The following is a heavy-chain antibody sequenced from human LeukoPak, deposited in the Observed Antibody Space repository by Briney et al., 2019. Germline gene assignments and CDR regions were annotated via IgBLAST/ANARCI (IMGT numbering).Heavy chain of an antibody. CDR1: GFTFSSYA. Sequence: PGGSLRLSCAASGFTFSSYAMSWVRQAPGKGLEWVSAISGSGGSTYYAGSVKGRFTISRDNSKDTLYLQMNSLRAEDTAVYYCAKLKIAAAGLFDYWGQGTLVTVSS. D-gene: IGHD6-13*01. J-gene: IGHJ4*02. CDR3: AKLKIAAAGLFDY. CDR2: ISGSGGST. V-gene: IGHV3-23*01.